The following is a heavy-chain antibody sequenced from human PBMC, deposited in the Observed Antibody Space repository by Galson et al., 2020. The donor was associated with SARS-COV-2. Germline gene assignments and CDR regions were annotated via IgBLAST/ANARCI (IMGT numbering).Heavy chain of an antibody. CDR2: ISHDGNSQ. J-gene: IGHJ4*02. D-gene: IGHD3-22*01. CDR3: AREGGSSGFAGYFYY. Sequence: GESLKISCAASGFAFTTYPMHWVRQAPGKGLEWVACISHDGNSQYYPDSVKGRFTISRDNSKNTLYLQMNSLRADDTAIYYCAREGGSSGFAGYFYYWGQGTLGTGSS. CDR1: GFAFTTYP. V-gene: IGHV3-30-3*01.